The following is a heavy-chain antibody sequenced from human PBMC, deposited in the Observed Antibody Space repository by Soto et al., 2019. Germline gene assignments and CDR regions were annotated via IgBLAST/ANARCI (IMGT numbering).Heavy chain of an antibody. CDR3: ARASGYVSGWYHDY. CDR1: GVTFRSDA. J-gene: IGHJ4*02. CDR2: LIPILGTT. Sequence: SVKVSCKASGVTFRSDAVSWVRKAPGQGLEWMGGLIPILGTTHYAQKFQGRVTITADESTNTAYMELSSLRSDDTAVYYCARASGYVSGWYHDYWGQGTRVTVSS. D-gene: IGHD6-19*01. V-gene: IGHV1-69*13.